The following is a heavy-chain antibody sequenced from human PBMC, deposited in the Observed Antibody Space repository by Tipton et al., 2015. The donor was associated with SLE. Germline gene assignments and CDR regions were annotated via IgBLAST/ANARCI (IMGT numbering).Heavy chain of an antibody. CDR3: AREVYSGSYYYYYGMDV. D-gene: IGHD3-10*01. V-gene: IGHV1-18*01. Sequence: QLVQSGAEVKNPGASVKVSCKASGYTFTSYGISWVRQAPGQGLEWMGWISTYNGNTHYAQKLQGRVTMTTYTSTSTAYMELRSLRSDDTAVYYCAREVYSGSYYYYYGMDVWGQGTTVTISS. J-gene: IGHJ6*02. CDR1: GYTFTSYG. CDR2: ISTYNGNT.